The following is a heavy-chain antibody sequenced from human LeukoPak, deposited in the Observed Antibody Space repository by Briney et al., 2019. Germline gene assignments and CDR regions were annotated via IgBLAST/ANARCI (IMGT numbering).Heavy chain of an antibody. J-gene: IGHJ6*03. CDR3: AKVARGYCSGGSCYSYYYMDV. D-gene: IGHD2-15*01. V-gene: IGHV3-23*01. CDR1: GFTFRSYA. Sequence: GGSLRLSCAASGFTFRSYAMSWVRQAPGKGLEWVSAISGSGGSTYYADSEKGRFTISRDNSKNTLYLQMNSLRAEDTAVYYCAKVARGYCSGGSCYSYYYMDVWGKGTTVTVSS. CDR2: ISGSGGST.